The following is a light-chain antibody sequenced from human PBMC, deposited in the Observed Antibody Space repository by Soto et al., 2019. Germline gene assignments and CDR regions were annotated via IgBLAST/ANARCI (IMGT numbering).Light chain of an antibody. CDR1: QSVSSY. CDR2: RAS. CDR3: QQYGSSPLT. Sequence: EIVLTQSPVTLSLSPGERATLSCRASQSVSSYLAWYQQKPGQTPKVLIYRASTRATGIPDRFSGSGSGTDFTLTISRLEAEDFAVYYCQQYGSSPLTFGGGTKVDIK. V-gene: IGKV3-20*01. J-gene: IGKJ4*01.